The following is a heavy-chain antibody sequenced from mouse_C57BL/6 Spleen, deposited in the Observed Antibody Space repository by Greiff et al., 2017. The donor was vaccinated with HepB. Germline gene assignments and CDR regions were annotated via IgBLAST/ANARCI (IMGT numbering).Heavy chain of an antibody. J-gene: IGHJ1*03. D-gene: IGHD1-1*01. V-gene: IGHV1-61*01. CDR2: IYPSDSET. CDR3: ARRAYGSSPWWYFDV. Sequence: QVQLKQSGAELVRPGSSVKLSCKASGYTFTSYWMDWVKQRPGQGLEWIGNIYPSDSETHYNQKFKDKATLTVDKSSSTAYMQLSSLTSEDSAVYYCARRAYGSSPWWYFDVWGTGTTVTVSS. CDR1: GYTFTSYW.